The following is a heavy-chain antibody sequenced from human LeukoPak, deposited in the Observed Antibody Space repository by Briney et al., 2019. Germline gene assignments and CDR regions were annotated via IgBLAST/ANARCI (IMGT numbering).Heavy chain of an antibody. J-gene: IGHJ5*02. CDR3: ARHSIRWNCFDP. Sequence: PSETLSLTCTVSGASIGSSNYYWGWIRQPPGEGLEWIGSIYHSGSTYYNPSLKSRVTISVDTSENQFSLKLSSVTAADTAVYYCARHSIRWNCFDPWGQGTLVTVSS. CDR2: IYHSGST. D-gene: IGHD4-23*01. CDR1: GASIGSSNYY. V-gene: IGHV4-39*01.